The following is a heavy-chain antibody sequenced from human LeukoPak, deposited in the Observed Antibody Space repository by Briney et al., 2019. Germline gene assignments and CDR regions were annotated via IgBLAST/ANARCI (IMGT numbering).Heavy chain of an antibody. D-gene: IGHD5-18*01. CDR2: ISGSGVST. J-gene: IGHJ4*02. V-gene: IGHV3-23*01. Sequence: GGSLRLSCAASGFTFSSYAMSWVRQAPGKGLEWVSVISGSGVSTYYADSVKGRFTISRDNSKNTLYLQMNSLRAEDTAVYYCAKDPSFIQLWLDYWGQGTLVTVSS. CDR1: GFTFSSYA. CDR3: AKDPSFIQLWLDY.